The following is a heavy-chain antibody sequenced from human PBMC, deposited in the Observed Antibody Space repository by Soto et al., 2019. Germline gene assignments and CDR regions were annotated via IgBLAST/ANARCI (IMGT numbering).Heavy chain of an antibody. Sequence: QVQLQESGPGLVKPSQTLSLTCTVSGGSISSGDYYWSWIRQPPGEGLEWIGYIYYSGSTYYNPSLKSRVTISVDTSKSQFSLKLSSVTAADTAVYYCASNSSGYIFYDYWGQGTLVTVSS. D-gene: IGHD5-18*01. V-gene: IGHV4-30-4*01. CDR1: GGSISSGDYY. CDR2: IYYSGST. CDR3: ASNSSGYIFYDY. J-gene: IGHJ4*02.